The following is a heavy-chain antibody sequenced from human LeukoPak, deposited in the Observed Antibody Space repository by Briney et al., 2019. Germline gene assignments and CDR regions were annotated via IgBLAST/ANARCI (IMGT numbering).Heavy chain of an antibody. D-gene: IGHD6-13*01. CDR3: ARASAAAGTGLAVPGY. V-gene: IGHV7-4-1*02. CDR2: INTNTGNP. CDR1: GYTFTSYA. Sequence: ASVKVSCKASGYTFTSYAMNWVRQAPGQGLEWMGWINTNTGNPTYALGFTGRFVFSLDTSVSTAYLQISSLKAEDTAVYYCARASAAAGTGLAVPGYWGQGTLVTVSS. J-gene: IGHJ4*02.